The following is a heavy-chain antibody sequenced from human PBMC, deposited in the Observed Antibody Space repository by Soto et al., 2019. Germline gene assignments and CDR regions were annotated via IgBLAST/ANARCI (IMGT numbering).Heavy chain of an antibody. V-gene: IGHV3-30*03. D-gene: IGHD3-10*01. CDR3: TIVRMADSALDH. CDR2: MSYDGSDT. CDR1: GFIFSNNG. Sequence: QVQLVESGGGVVQPGRSLRLSCVGSGFIFSNNGMHWVRQTPGKGLEWVAFMSYDGSDTFYADSVKGRFTISRDNSKKTLFLNMSTLRADDTAMYYCTIVRMADSALDHWGQGTLVTVSS. J-gene: IGHJ4*02.